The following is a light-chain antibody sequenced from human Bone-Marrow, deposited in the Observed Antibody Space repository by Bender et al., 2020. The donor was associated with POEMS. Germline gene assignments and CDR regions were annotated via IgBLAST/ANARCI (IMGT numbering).Light chain of an antibody. CDR3: CSYDGVGV. CDR2: EGT. Sequence: QSALTQPASVSGSPGQSITISCSGANSVLGTYGLVSWYQQHPGRAPKLLIYEGTERPSGVSHRFSGSKSGHTASLTISGLQAEDEADYYCCSYDGVGVFGTGTRVTVL. J-gene: IGLJ1*01. V-gene: IGLV2-23*01. CDR1: NSVLGTYGL.